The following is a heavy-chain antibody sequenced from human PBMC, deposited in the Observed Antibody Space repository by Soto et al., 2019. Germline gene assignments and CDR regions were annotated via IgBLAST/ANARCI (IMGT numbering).Heavy chain of an antibody. V-gene: IGHV3-23*01. CDR1: GLTFTSNA. D-gene: IGHD3-3*01. CDR2: VNHNGAAT. Sequence: EVQLLESGGGLVQPGGSLRLSCAASGLTFTSNAMSLVRHAPGKALEWISSVNHNGAATYYEDSVEARFTISRDNSKEPLYLQLNRLTVEDTGIYYCVRAGWMGIFSYYAMEVWGQVNTVTVS. J-gene: IGHJ6*02. CDR3: VRAGWMGIFSYYAMEV.